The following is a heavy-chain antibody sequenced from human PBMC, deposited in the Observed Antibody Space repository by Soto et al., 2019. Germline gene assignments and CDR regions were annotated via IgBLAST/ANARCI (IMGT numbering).Heavy chain of an antibody. D-gene: IGHD5-12*01. Sequence: EVQLLESGGGLVRPGGSLRLSCVASGFIFRNYGMAWVRQAPGKGLEWVSTIDGSGRRTHYADSVKGRFTISRDNSKSTLYLQVSSLSAEDTALYYCAKDVGPSITYFDYWGQGALVTVSS. J-gene: IGHJ4*02. V-gene: IGHV3-23*01. CDR3: AKDVGPSITYFDY. CDR2: IDGSGRRT. CDR1: GFIFRNYG.